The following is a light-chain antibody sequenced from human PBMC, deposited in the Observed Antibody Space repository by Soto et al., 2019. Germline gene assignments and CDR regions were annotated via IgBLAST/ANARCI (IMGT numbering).Light chain of an antibody. CDR1: QSVSSSY. Sequence: EIVLTQSPGTLSLSPGERATLSCRASQSVSSSYLAWYQQKPGQAPRLLIYGASSRATGIPDRFSGSGSGRNFTLTISRLESEDFAVYYCQQYGSTPLLTFGGGTKVDIK. J-gene: IGKJ4*01. V-gene: IGKV3-20*01. CDR2: GAS. CDR3: QQYGSTPLLT.